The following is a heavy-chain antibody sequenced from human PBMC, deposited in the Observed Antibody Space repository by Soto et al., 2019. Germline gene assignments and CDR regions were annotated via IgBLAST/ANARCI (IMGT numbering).Heavy chain of an antibody. V-gene: IGHV4-30-4*01. CDR2: IYYSGST. CDR1: GGSISSGDYY. Sequence: SETLSLTCTVSGGSISSGDYYWSWIRQPPGKGLEWIGYIYYSGSTYYNPSLKSRVTISVDTSKNQFSLKLSSVTAADTAVYYCARVPAATAGFDPWGQGTLVTVSS. D-gene: IGHD2-2*01. CDR3: ARVPAATAGFDP. J-gene: IGHJ5*02.